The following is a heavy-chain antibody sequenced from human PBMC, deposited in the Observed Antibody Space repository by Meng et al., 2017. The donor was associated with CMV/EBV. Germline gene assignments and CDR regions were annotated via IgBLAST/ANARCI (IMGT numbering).Heavy chain of an antibody. CDR3: ARGYPYSGSYY. CDR1: GGSISSSSYY. D-gene: IGHD1-26*01. CDR2: IYYSGST. V-gene: IGHV4-39*01. J-gene: IGHJ4*02. Sequence: GSLRLSCTVSGGSISSSSYYWGWIRQHPGKGLEWIGSIYYSGSTYYNPSLKSRVTISVDTSKNQFSPKLSSVTAADTAVYYCARGYPYSGSYYWGQGTLVTVSS.